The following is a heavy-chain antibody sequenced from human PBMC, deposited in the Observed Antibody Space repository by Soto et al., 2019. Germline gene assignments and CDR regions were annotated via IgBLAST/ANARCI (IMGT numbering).Heavy chain of an antibody. CDR1: GGSVSSGSYY. Sequence: SETLSLTCTVSGGSVSSGSYYWSWVRQPPGKGLEWIGYIYYSGSTNYNPSLKSRVTISVDTSKNQFSLKLSSVTAADTAVYYCARDGDSSSWKFDPWGQGTLVTVSS. J-gene: IGHJ5*02. D-gene: IGHD6-13*01. CDR2: IYYSGST. CDR3: ARDGDSSSWKFDP. V-gene: IGHV4-61*01.